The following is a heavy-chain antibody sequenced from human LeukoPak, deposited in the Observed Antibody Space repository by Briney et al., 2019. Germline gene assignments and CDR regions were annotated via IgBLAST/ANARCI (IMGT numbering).Heavy chain of an antibody. V-gene: IGHV3-7*01. CDR2: MNRDGSEE. D-gene: IGHD3-16*02. CDR3: TRDRWLDY. Sequence: GGSLRLSCAASGLIFSNYWMSWVRQAPGKGLEWVANMNRDGSEENYVDSVKGRFAISRDNAKNSLYLRMNSLRAEDTAVYYCTRDRWLDYWGQGTLVTVSS. J-gene: IGHJ4*02. CDR1: GLIFSNYW.